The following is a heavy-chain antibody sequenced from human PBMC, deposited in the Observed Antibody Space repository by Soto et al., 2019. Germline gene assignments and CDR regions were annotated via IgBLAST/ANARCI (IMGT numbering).Heavy chain of an antibody. CDR3: ARGGYGDAFDF. D-gene: IGHD4-17*01. J-gene: IGHJ4*02. Sequence: LSLTCTVSGGSVSSGSYYWSRIRQPPGKGLEWIGFVHNSGSTSYNPSLKNRVIISLDTSKKQFSLKLSSVTAADTAVYYCARGGYGDAFDFWGQGTLVTVSS. CDR1: GGSVSSGSYY. V-gene: IGHV4-61*01. CDR2: VHNSGST.